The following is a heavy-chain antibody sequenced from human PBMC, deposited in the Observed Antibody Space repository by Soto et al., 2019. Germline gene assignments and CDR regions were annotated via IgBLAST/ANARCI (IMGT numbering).Heavy chain of an antibody. CDR3: ARHGVHCDGGSCHPPGY. CDR2: INPSGGST. V-gene: IGHV1-46*01. CDR1: GYTFTSYY. Sequence: ASVKVSCKASGYTFTSYYMHWVRQAPGQGLEWMGIINPSGGSTSYAQKFQGRVTISVDTSKNQLSLQLGPVIAADTAVYYCARHGVHCDGGSCHPPGYWGQGTLVTVSS. J-gene: IGHJ4*02. D-gene: IGHD2-15*01.